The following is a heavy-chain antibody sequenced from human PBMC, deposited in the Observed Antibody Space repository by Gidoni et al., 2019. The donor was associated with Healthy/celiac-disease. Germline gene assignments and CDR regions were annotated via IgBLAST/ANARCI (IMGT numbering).Heavy chain of an antibody. D-gene: IGHD6-19*01. V-gene: IGHV3-33*01. CDR3: AREKAAIAVTHAFDI. CDR1: GFTFSSYG. CDR2: ICYDGSNK. J-gene: IGHJ3*02. Sequence: QVQLVESGGGVVQPGRPLRLSCAASGFTFSSYGMHWVRQAPGKGLGWVAVICYDGSNKYYADSVKGRFTIARDNSKNTLYLQMNSLRAEDTAVYYCAREKAAIAVTHAFDIWGQGTMVTVSS.